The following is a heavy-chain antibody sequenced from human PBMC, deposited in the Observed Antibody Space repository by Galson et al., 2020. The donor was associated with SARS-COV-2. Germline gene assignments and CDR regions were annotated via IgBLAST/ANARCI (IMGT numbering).Heavy chain of an antibody. J-gene: IGHJ5*02. V-gene: IGHV4-59*01. Sequence: SETLSLTCTVSGGSISSYYWSWIRQPPGKGLEWIGYIYYSGSTNYNPSLKSRVTISVDTSKNQFSLKLSSVTAADTPGYYCARGNSGDLWGQYWFDPWGQGTLVTVSS. D-gene: IGHD7-27*01. CDR1: GGSISSYY. CDR2: IYYSGST. CDR3: ARGNSGDLWGQYWFDP.